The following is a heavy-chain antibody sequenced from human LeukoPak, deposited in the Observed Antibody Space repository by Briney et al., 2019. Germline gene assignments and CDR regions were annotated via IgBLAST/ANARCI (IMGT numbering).Heavy chain of an antibody. J-gene: IGHJ4*02. V-gene: IGHV3-30*02. CDR1: GFTFSSYG. CDR2: IRYDGSNK. CDR3: AKDISVVVTANFDY. D-gene: IGHD2-21*02. Sequence: GGSLRLSCAASGFTFSSYGMHWVRQAPGKGLEWVAFIRYDGSNKYYADSVKGRFTISRDNSKNTLYLQMNSLRAEDTAVYYCAKDISVVVTANFDYWGQGTLVTVSS.